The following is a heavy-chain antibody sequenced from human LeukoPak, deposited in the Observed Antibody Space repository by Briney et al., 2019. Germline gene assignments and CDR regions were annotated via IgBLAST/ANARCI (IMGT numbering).Heavy chain of an antibody. CDR2: ISPSGGST. CDR1: GYTFTSNY. V-gene: IGHV1-46*01. Sequence: ASVKLSCKAFGYTFTSNYMHWVRQAPGQGPEWMGVISPSGGSTTYAQKFQGRVTITRNTSISTAYMELSSLRSEDTAVYYCARVYSSSWAYYYYYYMDVWGKGTTVTVSS. J-gene: IGHJ6*03. CDR3: ARVYSSSWAYYYYYYMDV. D-gene: IGHD6-13*01.